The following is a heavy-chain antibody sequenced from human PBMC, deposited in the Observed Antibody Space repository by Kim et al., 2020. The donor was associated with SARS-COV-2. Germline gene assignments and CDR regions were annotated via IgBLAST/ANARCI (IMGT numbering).Heavy chain of an antibody. J-gene: IGHJ6*02. CDR3: ARVLYDSSGYYPPDYYGLDV. V-gene: IGHV3-7*01. CDR2: IKQDGSEK. CDR1: GFTFSSDW. Sequence: GGSLRLSCAASGFTFSSDWMSWVRQAPGKGLEWVANIKQDGSEKYYVDSVKGRFTISRDNAMNSLYLQMNSLRAEGTAVYYCARVLYDSSGYYPPDYYGLDVWGQWTTVTVSS. D-gene: IGHD3-22*01.